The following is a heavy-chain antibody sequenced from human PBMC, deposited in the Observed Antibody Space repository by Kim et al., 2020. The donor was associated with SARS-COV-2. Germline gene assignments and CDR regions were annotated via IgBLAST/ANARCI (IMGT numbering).Heavy chain of an antibody. Sequence: SLRLSCAAAGFTFADYAMHWVRQAPGKGLEGVSGISWNGGSLDYADSVRGRFTISRDNVKNSLYLQMNSLRTEDTALYYCAKDKRTMTNYGGFDSWGQGTLVTVSS. D-gene: IGHD4-17*01. CDR2: ISWNGGSL. J-gene: IGHJ4*02. V-gene: IGHV3-9*01. CDR1: GFTFADYA. CDR3: AKDKRTMTNYGGFDS.